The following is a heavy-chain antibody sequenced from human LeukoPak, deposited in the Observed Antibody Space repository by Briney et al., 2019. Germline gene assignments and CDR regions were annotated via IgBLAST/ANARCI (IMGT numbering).Heavy chain of an antibody. CDR3: ARDRRGINWFDP. CDR2: IIPIFGTA. D-gene: IGHD3-10*01. J-gene: IGHJ5*02. Sequence: GASVKVSCKASGGTFSSYAISWVRQAPGQGLEWMGGIIPIFGTANYAQKFQGRVTITTDESTGTAYMELSSLRSEDTAVYYCARDRRGINWFDPWGQGTLVTVSS. V-gene: IGHV1-69*05. CDR1: GGTFSSYA.